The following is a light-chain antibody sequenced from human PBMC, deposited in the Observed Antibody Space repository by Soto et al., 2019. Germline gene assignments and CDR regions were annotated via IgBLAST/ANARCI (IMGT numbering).Light chain of an antibody. V-gene: IGKV1-8*01. Sequence: AIRMTQSTSSLSASTGDRVTITCRASQGISSYLAWYQQKPGKAPKLLIYAASTLQSGVPSRFSGSGSETDFTRTISCLQSEDVATYFCQQYYSYPLTFGGGTKVELK. CDR3: QQYYSYPLT. J-gene: IGKJ4*01. CDR1: QGISSY. CDR2: AAS.